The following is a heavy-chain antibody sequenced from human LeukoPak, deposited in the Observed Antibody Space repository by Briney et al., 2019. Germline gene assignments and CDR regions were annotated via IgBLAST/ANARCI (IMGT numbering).Heavy chain of an antibody. CDR2: INHSGST. CDR3: ARYPDSSLSFDY. J-gene: IGHJ4*02. CDR1: GGSFSGYY. D-gene: IGHD6-13*01. Sequence: SETLSLTCAVYGGSFSGYYWGWIRQPPGKGLEWIGEINHSGSTNYNPSLKSRVTISVDTSKNQFPLKLSSVTAADTAVYYCARYPDSSLSFDYWGQGTLVTVSS. V-gene: IGHV4-34*01.